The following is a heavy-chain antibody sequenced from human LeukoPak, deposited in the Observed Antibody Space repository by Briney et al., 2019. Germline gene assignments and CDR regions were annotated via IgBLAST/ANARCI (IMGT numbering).Heavy chain of an antibody. Sequence: RPSETLSLTCTVSGGSISSYYWSWIRQPPGKGPEWIGEINHSGSTNYNPSLKSRVTISVDTSKNQFSLKLSSVTAADTAVYYCAREVGPNWFDPWGQGTLVTVSS. CDR3: AREVGPNWFDP. CDR2: INHSGST. D-gene: IGHD1-26*01. J-gene: IGHJ5*02. CDR1: GGSISSYY. V-gene: IGHV4-34*01.